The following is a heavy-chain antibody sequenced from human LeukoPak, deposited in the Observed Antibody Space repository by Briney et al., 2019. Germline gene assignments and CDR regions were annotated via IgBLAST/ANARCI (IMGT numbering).Heavy chain of an antibody. CDR3: TRGEIDGPDFDQ. J-gene: IGHJ4*02. CDR2: INGNSGGT. Sequence: VASVKVSCKASGYTFTSYYIHWVRQAPGQGPEWMGWINGNSGGTNYARKFRGRVTMTRDTSITTAYMEVSGLRSDDTAVYFCTRGEIDGPDFDQWGQGTLVTVSS. D-gene: IGHD5-24*01. CDR1: GYTFTSYY. V-gene: IGHV1-2*02.